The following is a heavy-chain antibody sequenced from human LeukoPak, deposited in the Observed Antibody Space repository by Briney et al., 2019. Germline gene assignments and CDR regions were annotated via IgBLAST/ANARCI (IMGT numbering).Heavy chain of an antibody. CDR1: GYTFTSYY. CDR3: ARDRTLYHTYYYDSSGYYDMDV. D-gene: IGHD3-22*01. V-gene: IGHV1-46*01. Sequence: ASVKVSCKASGYTFTSYYMRWVRQAPGQGLEWMGIINPSGGSTSYAQKFQGRVTMTRDMSTSTVYMELSSLRSEDTAVYYCARDRTLYHTYYYDSSGYYDMDVWGKGTTVTVSS. J-gene: IGHJ6*04. CDR2: INPSGGST.